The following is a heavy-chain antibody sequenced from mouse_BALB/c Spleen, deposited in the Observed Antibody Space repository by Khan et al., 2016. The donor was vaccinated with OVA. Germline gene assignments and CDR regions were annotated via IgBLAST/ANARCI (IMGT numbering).Heavy chain of an antibody. Sequence: QVQLQQSGAERARPGASVKMSCKASGYTFTTYTMHWVKQRPGQGLEWIGYINPSNGYTNYNQKFKDKSTLTADKSSSTAYMQLSSLTSDYSAVYYCAREGAYYRSDGWFSYWGQGTLVTGSA. J-gene: IGHJ3*01. CDR2: INPSNGYT. CDR3: AREGAYYRSDGWFSY. V-gene: IGHV1-4*01. CDR1: GYTFTTYT. D-gene: IGHD2-14*01.